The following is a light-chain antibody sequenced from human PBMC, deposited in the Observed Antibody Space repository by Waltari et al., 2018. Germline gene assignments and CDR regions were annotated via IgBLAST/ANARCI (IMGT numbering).Light chain of an antibody. CDR3: QQYDVSALN. CDR1: QSISSW. J-gene: IGKJ4*01. CDR2: TAS. V-gene: IGKV1-5*03. Sequence: DIQMTQSPTTLSASVGDRVTITCRASQSISSWLAWYQQKAGKAPKILINTASNLESGVPSRFSGSGSGTEFTLTISGLQPDDFATYYCQQYDVSALNFGGGTKVEFK.